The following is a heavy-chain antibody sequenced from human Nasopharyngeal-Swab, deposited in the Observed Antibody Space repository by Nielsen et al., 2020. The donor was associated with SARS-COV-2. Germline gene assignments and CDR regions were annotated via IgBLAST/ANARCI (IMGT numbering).Heavy chain of an antibody. V-gene: IGHV4-34*01. Sequence: GSLRLSCAVYGGSFSGYYWNWIRQLPGRGLEWIGEINHSGSTNYNPSLKSRVTISIDTSKNQFSLKLSSVTAADTAVYYCARTGSDCSSTSCYFDFWGQGTLVTVSS. CDR3: ARTGSDCSSTSCYFDF. J-gene: IGHJ4*02. CDR1: GGSFSGYY. D-gene: IGHD2-2*01. CDR2: INHSGST.